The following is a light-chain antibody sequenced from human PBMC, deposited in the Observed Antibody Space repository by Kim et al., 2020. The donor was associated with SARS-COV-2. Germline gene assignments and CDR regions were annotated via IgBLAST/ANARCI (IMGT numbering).Light chain of an antibody. CDR3: QIYYSTPPS. Sequence: RPTLHCTSSQTVLYNANNTNYLASYQQKPGQAPKLLIYWASIREAGVSDRFSGSGAETDFTLTISSMQAEDVAVYYCQIYYSTPPSFGQGTKLEI. V-gene: IGKV4-1*01. CDR2: WAS. CDR1: QTVLYNANNTNY. J-gene: IGKJ2*03.